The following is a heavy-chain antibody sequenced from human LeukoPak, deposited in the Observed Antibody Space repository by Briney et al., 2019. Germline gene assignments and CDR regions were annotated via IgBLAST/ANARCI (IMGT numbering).Heavy chain of an antibody. CDR3: AGWPMFWDAFHI. J-gene: IGHJ3*02. CDR2: IKQDGSER. D-gene: IGHD3-10*02. CDR1: GFTFSNYW. Sequence: GGSLRLSCAASGFTFSNYWMSWVRQAPGKGLEWVANIKQDGSERYYVDSVKGRFTISRDNAENSVFLQMSSLRAEDTALYYCAGWPMFWDAFHIWGQGTMVTVSS. V-gene: IGHV3-7*01.